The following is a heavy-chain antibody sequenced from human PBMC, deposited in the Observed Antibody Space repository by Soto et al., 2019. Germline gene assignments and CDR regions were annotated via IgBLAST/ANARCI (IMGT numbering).Heavy chain of an antibody. D-gene: IGHD2-2*01. Sequence: GGSLRLSCAASGFTFSSYAMSWVRQAPGKGLEWVSAISGSGGSTYYADSVKGRFAISRDNSKNTLYLQMNSLRAEDTAVYYCAKDLGYCSSTSCIPRYYYYYGMDVWGQGTTVTVSS. CDR1: GFTFSSYA. J-gene: IGHJ6*02. CDR2: ISGSGGST. CDR3: AKDLGYCSSTSCIPRYYYYYGMDV. V-gene: IGHV3-23*01.